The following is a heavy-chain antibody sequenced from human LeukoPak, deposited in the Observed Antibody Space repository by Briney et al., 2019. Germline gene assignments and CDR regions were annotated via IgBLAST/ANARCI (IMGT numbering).Heavy chain of an antibody. J-gene: IGHJ4*02. CDR3: ASEPGIAVAGTNGALDY. D-gene: IGHD6-19*01. Sequence: SETLSLTCTVSGGSISSYYWSWIRQPPGKGLEWIGYIYYSGSTNYNPSLKSRVTISVDTSKNQFSLKLSSVTAADTAVYYCASEPGIAVAGTNGALDYWGQGTLVTVSS. V-gene: IGHV4-59*12. CDR1: GGSISSYY. CDR2: IYYSGST.